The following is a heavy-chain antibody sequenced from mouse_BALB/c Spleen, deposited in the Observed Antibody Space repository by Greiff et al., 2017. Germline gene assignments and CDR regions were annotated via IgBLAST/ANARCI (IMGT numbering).Heavy chain of an antibody. CDR2: ISSGSSTI. V-gene: IGHV5-17*02. CDR3: GRANGNDPYYYAMDY. D-gene: IGHD2-2*01. CDR1: GFTFSSFG. Sequence: EVQLQESGGGLVQPGGSRKLSCAASGFTFSSFGMHWVRQAPEKGLEWVAYISSGSSTIYYADTVKGRFTISRDNPKNTLFLQMSSLRSEDTAMYYCGRANGNDPYYYAMDYWGQGTSVTVSS. J-gene: IGHJ4*01.